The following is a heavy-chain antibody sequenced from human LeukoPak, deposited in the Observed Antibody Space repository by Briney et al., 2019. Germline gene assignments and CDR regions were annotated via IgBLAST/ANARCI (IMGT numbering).Heavy chain of an antibody. CDR3: VVTTRSYPFDY. V-gene: IGHV3-7*01. CDR1: GFTFSSNW. Sequence: GGSLRLSCAASGFTFSSNWMCWVRQDPGKGLEWVANINQDGSVENYVDSVKGRFTISRDNAKNSLYLQMNSLRAEDTAVYYCVVTTRSYPFDYWGQGTLVTVSS. D-gene: IGHD4-23*01. J-gene: IGHJ4*02. CDR2: INQDGSVE.